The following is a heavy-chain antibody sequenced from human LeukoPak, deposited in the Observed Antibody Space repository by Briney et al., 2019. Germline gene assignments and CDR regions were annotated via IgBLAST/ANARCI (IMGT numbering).Heavy chain of an antibody. V-gene: IGHV4-4*07. D-gene: IGHD6-19*01. J-gene: IGHJ4*02. CDR2: IYSSGNT. CDR3: ARDSQPSVGWYYFDN. CDR1: GGSISNYY. Sequence: SETLSPTCTVSGGSISNYYWSWIRQSAGQGLEWIGRIYSSGNTNYNPSLKSRVIMSVDTSKNQFSLKMTSVTAADTAVYYCARDSQPSVGWYYFDNWGQGALVTVSS.